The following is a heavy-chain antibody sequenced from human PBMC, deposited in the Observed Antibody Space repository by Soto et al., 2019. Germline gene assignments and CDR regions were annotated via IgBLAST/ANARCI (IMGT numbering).Heavy chain of an antibody. CDR2: IYSGGST. CDR1: GFTVSSNY. CDR3: ARADSAVEYFQH. D-gene: IGHD3-22*01. Sequence: EVQLVETGGGLIQPGGSLRLSCAASGFTVSSNYMSWVRQAPGKGLEWVSVIYSGGSTYYADSVKGRFTISRDNSKNTLYLQMNSLRAEDTAVYYCARADSAVEYFQHWGQGTLVTVSS. J-gene: IGHJ1*01. V-gene: IGHV3-53*02.